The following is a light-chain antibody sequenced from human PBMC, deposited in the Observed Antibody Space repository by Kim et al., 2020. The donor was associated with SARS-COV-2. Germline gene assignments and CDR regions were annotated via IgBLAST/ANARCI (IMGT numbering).Light chain of an antibody. V-gene: IGLV3-1*01. CDR2: NGS. CDR3: QAWDNNNGV. Sequence: VSPAETASITFSGVSLGDNCAAWYQQKPGQSPVLVIYNGSRRPSGIPGRFSGSNSGNTATLTISGTEAIDEADYYCQAWDNNNGVFGGGTQLTVL. J-gene: IGLJ3*02. CDR1: SLGDNC.